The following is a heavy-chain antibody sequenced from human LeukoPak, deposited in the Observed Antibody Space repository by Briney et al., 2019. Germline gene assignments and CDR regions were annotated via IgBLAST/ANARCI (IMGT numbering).Heavy chain of an antibody. CDR1: GFTVSSNY. J-gene: IGHJ4*02. D-gene: IGHD6-19*01. V-gene: IGHV3-53*01. Sequence: PGGSLRLSCAASGFTVSSNYMSWVRQAPGKGLEWVSVIYSDGSTFYADSVKGRFTISRDNSKNTLYLQMNSLRAEDTAVYYCAREAVAGPFDYWGQGTLVTVSS. CDR3: AREAVAGPFDY. CDR2: IYSDGST.